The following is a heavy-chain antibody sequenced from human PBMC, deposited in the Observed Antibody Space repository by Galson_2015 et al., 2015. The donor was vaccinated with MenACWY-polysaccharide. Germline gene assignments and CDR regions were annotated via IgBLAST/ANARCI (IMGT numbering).Heavy chain of an antibody. Sequence: SVKVSCKASGYTFTSYAMNWVRQAPGQGLEWMGWINTNTGNPTYAQGFTGRFVFSLDTSVSTAYLQISSLKAEDTAVYYCARDYPLVGATGAVDYWGQGTLVTVSS. D-gene: IGHD1-26*01. V-gene: IGHV7-4-1*02. CDR3: ARDYPLVGATGAVDY. CDR2: INTNTGNP. J-gene: IGHJ4*02. CDR1: GYTFTSYA.